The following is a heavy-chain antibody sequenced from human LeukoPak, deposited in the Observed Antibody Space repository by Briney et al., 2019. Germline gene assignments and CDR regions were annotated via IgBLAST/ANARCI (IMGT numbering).Heavy chain of an antibody. Sequence: GGSLRLSCAASGFTLSSYSMNGVRQAPGKGGEGVSYISSTSSTIYYADSVKGRFTISRDNAKNSLYLQMDSLRAEDTAVYYCARHLPYCGGDCLTFDYWGQGTLVTVSS. CDR1: GFTLSSYS. CDR3: ARHLPYCGGDCLTFDY. D-gene: IGHD2-21*01. V-gene: IGHV3-48*01. CDR2: ISSTSSTI. J-gene: IGHJ4*02.